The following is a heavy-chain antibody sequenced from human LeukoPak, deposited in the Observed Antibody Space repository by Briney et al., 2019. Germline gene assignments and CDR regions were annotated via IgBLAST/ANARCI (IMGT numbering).Heavy chain of an antibody. CDR3: ARGYYYDSSGYYCRY. Sequence: GASVKVSCKASGYTFTGYYMHWVRQAPGQGLEWMGWINPNSGGTNYAQKFQGRVTMTRDTSISTAYMELSRLGSDDTAVYYCARGYYYDSSGYYCRYWGQGTLVTVSS. V-gene: IGHV1-2*02. D-gene: IGHD3-22*01. J-gene: IGHJ4*02. CDR2: INPNSGGT. CDR1: GYTFTGYY.